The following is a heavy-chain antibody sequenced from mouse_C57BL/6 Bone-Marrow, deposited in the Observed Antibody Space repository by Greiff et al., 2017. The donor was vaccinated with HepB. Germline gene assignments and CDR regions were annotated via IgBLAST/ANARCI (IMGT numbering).Heavy chain of an antibody. CDR3: ARDYYGSSLYYAMDY. V-gene: IGHV5-4*01. CDR1: GFTFSSYA. D-gene: IGHD1-1*01. CDR2: ISDGGSYT. Sequence: DVLLVESGGGLVKPGGSLKLSCAASGFTFSSYAMSWVRQTPEKRLEWVASISDGGSYTYYPDNVKGRFTISRDNAKNNLYLQMSHLKSEDTAIYYCARDYYGSSLYYAMDYWGQGTSVTVSS. J-gene: IGHJ4*01.